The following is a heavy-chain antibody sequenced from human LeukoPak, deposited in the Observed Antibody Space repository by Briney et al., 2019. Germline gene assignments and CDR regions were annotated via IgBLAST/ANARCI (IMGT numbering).Heavy chain of an antibody. J-gene: IGHJ4*02. CDR2: IYYSGST. Sequence: SETLSLTCTVSGGSISSSIYYWGWIRQPPGKGLEWIGSIYYSGSTYYNPSLKSRVTISVDTSKNQFSLELSSVTAADTAVYYCARHPRWGRFDYWGQGTLVTVSS. CDR3: ARHPRWGRFDY. CDR1: GGSISSSIYY. V-gene: IGHV4-39*01. D-gene: IGHD7-27*01.